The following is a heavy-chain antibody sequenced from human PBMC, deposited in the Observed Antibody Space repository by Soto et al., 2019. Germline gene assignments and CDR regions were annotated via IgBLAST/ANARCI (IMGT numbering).Heavy chain of an antibody. V-gene: IGHV3-23*01. CDR3: AKDGGFGELLPVDV. CDR1: GFTFSSYA. CDR2: ISGSGGST. J-gene: IGHJ6*02. Sequence: PGGSLRLSCAASGFTFSSYAMSWVRQAPGKGLEWVSAISGSGGSTYYADSVKGRFTISRDNSKNTLYLQMNSLRAEDTAVYYCAKDGGFGELLPVDVWGQGTTVTVSS. D-gene: IGHD3-10*01.